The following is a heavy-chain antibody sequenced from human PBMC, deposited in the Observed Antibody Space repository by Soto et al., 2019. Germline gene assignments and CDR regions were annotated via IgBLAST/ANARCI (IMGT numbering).Heavy chain of an antibody. D-gene: IGHD3-10*01. V-gene: IGHV3-23*01. J-gene: IGHJ4*02. Sequence: EVQLLESGGGLVQPGGSLRLSCAASGFTFNAYAMSWVRQAPGMGLEWVSGISVGGGSTYYADSVKGRFTISRDNSKNTLYLEMNSLRAEDTAVYYWARDGSRWGQGTLVTVSS. CDR1: GFTFNAYA. CDR3: ARDGSR. CDR2: ISVGGGST.